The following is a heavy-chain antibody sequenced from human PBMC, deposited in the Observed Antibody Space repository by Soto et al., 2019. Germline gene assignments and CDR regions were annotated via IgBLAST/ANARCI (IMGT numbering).Heavy chain of an antibody. D-gene: IGHD5-18*01. CDR2: ISSSSRTI. CDR1: GFTFSSYS. V-gene: IGHV3-48*01. J-gene: IGHJ4*02. CDR3: ARARFGTPMVPDAYLDY. Sequence: EVQLVESGGGLVQPGGSLRLSCAASGFTFSSYSMNWVRQAPGKGLEWVSYISSSSRTIYYADSVKGRFTISRDNAKNSLYLQMNSLRAEDTAVFYCARARFGTPMVPDAYLDYWGQGTLVTVSS.